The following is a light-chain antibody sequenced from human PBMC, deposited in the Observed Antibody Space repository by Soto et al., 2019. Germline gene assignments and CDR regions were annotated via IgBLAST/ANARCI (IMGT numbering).Light chain of an antibody. CDR3: SSYRTSSTTYA. CDR2: EVS. V-gene: IGLV2-14*01. CDR1: SSDVGGYNY. J-gene: IGLJ1*01. Sequence: QSVLTQRGSVSGSRGQSITISCTGTSSDVGGYNYVSWYQQNPGKAPKLMIFEVSHRPSGVSNRFSGSKSGNTASLTISGLQPEDEADYYGSSYRTSSTTYAFGNGHKVTAL.